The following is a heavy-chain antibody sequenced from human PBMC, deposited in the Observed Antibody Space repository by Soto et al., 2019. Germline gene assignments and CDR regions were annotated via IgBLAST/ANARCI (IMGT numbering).Heavy chain of an antibody. CDR1: GFTLSDHY. CDR3: ARASTPDSTGYDY. Sequence: EVQLVESGGGLVQPGGSLRLSCAASGFTLSDHYLDWVRKAPGKGLEWVGRSRNRVKSFTTAYAASVRGRFTFSRDDSTNSLYLQMNSLKTDDTAVYSAARASTPDSTGYDYWGQGTLVTISS. D-gene: IGHD3-3*01. CDR2: SRNRVKSFTT. V-gene: IGHV3-72*01. J-gene: IGHJ4*02.